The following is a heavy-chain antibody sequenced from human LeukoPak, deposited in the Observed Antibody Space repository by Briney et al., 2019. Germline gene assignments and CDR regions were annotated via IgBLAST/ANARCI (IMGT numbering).Heavy chain of an antibody. D-gene: IGHD2-15*01. Sequence: GGSLQISGEGSGSHFTSYWIGGGRPLTGKGLGWMGIIYPGDSDTRYSPSFQGQVTISADKSISTAYLQWSSLKASDTAMYYCARVDLDYYGMDVWGQGTTVTVSS. V-gene: IGHV5-51*01. CDR1: GSHFTSYW. CDR2: IYPGDSDT. J-gene: IGHJ6*02. CDR3: ARVDLDYYGMDV.